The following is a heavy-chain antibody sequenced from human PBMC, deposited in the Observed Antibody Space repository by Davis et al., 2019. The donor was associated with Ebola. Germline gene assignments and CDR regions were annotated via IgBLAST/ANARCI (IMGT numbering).Heavy chain of an antibody. J-gene: IGHJ4*02. CDR3: TTGTTIFGVVTDY. D-gene: IGHD3-3*01. CDR2: IKSKTDGGTT. CDR1: GFTFSNAW. V-gene: IGHV3-15*01. Sequence: ESLKISCAASGFTFSNAWMSWVRQAPGKGLEWVGRIKSKTDGGTTDYAAPVKGRFTISRDDSKNTLYLQMNSLKTEDTAVYYCTTGTTIFGVVTDYWGQGTLVTVSS.